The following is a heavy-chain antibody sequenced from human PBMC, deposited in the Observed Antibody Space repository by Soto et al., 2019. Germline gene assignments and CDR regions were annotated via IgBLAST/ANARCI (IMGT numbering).Heavy chain of an antibody. Sequence: PGGSLRLSCEGSGFTFSTYGINWVRQAPGKGLEWVSLINGNGGHTYYADSVKGRFTISRDNSKNTLYLQMNNLRAEDTGVYYCAPLGATTLLAWFWGQGTQVTVSS. V-gene: IGHV3-23*01. CDR2: INGNGGHT. CDR1: GFTFSTYG. D-gene: IGHD1-26*01. J-gene: IGHJ4*02. CDR3: APLGATTLLAWF.